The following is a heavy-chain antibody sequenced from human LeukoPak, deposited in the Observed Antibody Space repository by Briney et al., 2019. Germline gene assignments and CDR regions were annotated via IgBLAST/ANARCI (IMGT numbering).Heavy chain of an antibody. J-gene: IGHJ4*02. Sequence: SCKASGYTFTSYYMHWVRQAPGKGLEWVAVISYDGSNKYYADSVKGRFTISRDNSKNTLYLQMNSLRAEDTAVYYCARARGSSGYYSGPDYWGQGTLVTVSS. V-gene: IGHV3-30-3*01. CDR2: ISYDGSNK. D-gene: IGHD3-22*01. CDR1: GYTFTSYY. CDR3: ARARGSSGYYSGPDY.